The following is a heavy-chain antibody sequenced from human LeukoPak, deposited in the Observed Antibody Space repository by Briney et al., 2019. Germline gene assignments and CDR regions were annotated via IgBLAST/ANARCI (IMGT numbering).Heavy chain of an antibody. V-gene: IGHV4-39*07. CDR2: LDYSGST. Sequence: SETLSLTCTVSGGSISSSSYYWGWIRQPPGKGLEWIGSLDYSGSTYYNPSLKSRVTISVNTSKNQFSLKLSSVTAADTAVYYCARDRGIEGYCSGGSRYYNNWFDPWGQGTLVTVSS. J-gene: IGHJ5*02. CDR1: GGSISSSSYY. CDR3: ARDRGIEGYCSGGSRYYNNWFDP. D-gene: IGHD2-15*01.